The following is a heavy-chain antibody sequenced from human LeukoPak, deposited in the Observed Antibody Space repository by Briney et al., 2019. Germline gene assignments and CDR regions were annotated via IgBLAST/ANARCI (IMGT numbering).Heavy chain of an antibody. CDR3: ARDRKIVATIDYYYMDV. CDR2: INPSGGST. D-gene: IGHD5-12*01. V-gene: IGHV1-46*01. Sequence: ASVKVSCKASGYTFTSYYMHWVRQAPGQGLEWMGIINPSGGSTSYAQKFQGRVTMTRDLSTSTVYMELSGLRSEDTAVYYCARDRKIVATIDYYYMDVWGRGTTVTVSS. CDR1: GYTFTSYY. J-gene: IGHJ6*03.